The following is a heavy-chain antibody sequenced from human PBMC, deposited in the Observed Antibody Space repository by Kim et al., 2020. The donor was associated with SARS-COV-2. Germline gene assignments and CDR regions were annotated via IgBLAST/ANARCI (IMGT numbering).Heavy chain of an antibody. D-gene: IGHD1-26*01. V-gene: IGHV1-3*01. CDR2: INVANGNA. CDR1: GYTFTTYS. CDR3: ARVGRDLLPFDY. J-gene: IGHJ4*02. Sequence: ASVKVSCKASGYTFTTYSMHWVRHAPGQRLEWMGWINVANGNAEYSQNFQGRLTITRDTSASTAYMELSSLRSEDTAVYYCARVGRDLLPFDYWGQGALVTVSS.